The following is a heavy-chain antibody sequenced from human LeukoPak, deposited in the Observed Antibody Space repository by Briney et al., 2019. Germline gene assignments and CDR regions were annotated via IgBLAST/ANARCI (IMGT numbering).Heavy chain of an antibody. CDR2: IWYDGSNA. CDR1: GFTFSKYG. J-gene: IGHJ4*02. D-gene: IGHD3-10*01. V-gene: IGHV3-33*01. Sequence: GGSLRLSCAASGFTFSKYGMHWVRQAPGKGLEWVALIWYDGSNAYYADSVKGRFTISRDNSQNMLYLQMNSLRAEDTAVYYCARVEGRFYGSGSYRGFDYWGQGPLVTVSS. CDR3: ARVEGRFYGSGSYRGFDY.